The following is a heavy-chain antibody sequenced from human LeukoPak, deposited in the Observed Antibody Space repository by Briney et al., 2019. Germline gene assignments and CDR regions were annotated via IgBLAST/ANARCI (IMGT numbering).Heavy chain of an antibody. CDR2: INPSGGST. CDR1: GYTFTSYY. Sequence: ASVTVSCKASGYTFTSYYMHWVRQAPGQGLEWMGIINPSGGSTSYAQKFQGRVTMTRDTSTSTVYMELSSLRSEDTAVYYCARTPSGWYFDYWGQGTLVTVSS. J-gene: IGHJ4*02. V-gene: IGHV1-46*01. D-gene: IGHD6-19*01. CDR3: ARTPSGWYFDY.